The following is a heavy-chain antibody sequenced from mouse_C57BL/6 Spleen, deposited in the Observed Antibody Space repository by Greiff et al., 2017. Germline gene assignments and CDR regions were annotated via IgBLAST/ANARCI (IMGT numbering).Heavy chain of an antibody. Sequence: QVQLQQPGAELVKPGASVKLSCKASGYTFTSYWMHWVKQRPGRGLEWIGRIDPNSGGTKYNEKFKSKATLTVDKPSSTAYMQLSSPTSEDSAVYYCAPLYYGSSYWYFDVWGTGTTVTVSS. CDR3: APLYYGSSYWYFDV. CDR2: IDPNSGGT. V-gene: IGHV1-72*01. CDR1: GYTFTSYW. D-gene: IGHD1-1*01. J-gene: IGHJ1*03.